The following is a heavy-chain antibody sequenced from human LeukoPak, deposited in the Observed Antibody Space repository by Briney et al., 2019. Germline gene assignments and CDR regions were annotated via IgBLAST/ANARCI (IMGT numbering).Heavy chain of an antibody. D-gene: IGHD3-22*01. CDR1: GYSISSGYY. CDR3: ASSAYESSGYGGYYMDV. CDR2: IYHSGST. V-gene: IGHV4-38-2*02. J-gene: IGHJ6*03. Sequence: LETLSLTCTVSGYSISSGYYWGWIRQPPGKGLEWIGSIYHSGSTYYNPSLKSRVTISVDTSKNQFSLKLSSVTAADTAVYYCASSAYESSGYGGYYMDVWGKGTTVTVSS.